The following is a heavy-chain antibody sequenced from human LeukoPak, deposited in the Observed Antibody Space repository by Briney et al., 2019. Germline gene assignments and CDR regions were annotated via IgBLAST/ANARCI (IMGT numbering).Heavy chain of an antibody. CDR1: GGSFSGYY. CDR3: ATSQGGDAFDI. CDR2: IYYSGNT. J-gene: IGHJ3*02. D-gene: IGHD1-26*01. Sequence: SETLSLTCAVYGGSFSGYYWSWIRQPPGKGLEWIGYIYYSGNTNYNPSLKSRVTISVDTSKSQFSLTLSSVTAADTAVYYCATSQGGDAFDIWGQGTMVTVSS. V-gene: IGHV4-59*01.